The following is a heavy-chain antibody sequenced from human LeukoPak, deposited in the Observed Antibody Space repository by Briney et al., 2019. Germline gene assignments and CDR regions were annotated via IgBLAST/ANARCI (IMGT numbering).Heavy chain of an antibody. Sequence: XPGXXXEGIGDIYYSGSTNYNPSLKSRVTISVATSKNQFSLKLSSVTAADTAVYYCERTDTKYSSSWFYFDYWGQGTLVTVSS. CDR2: IYYSGST. CDR3: ERTDTKYSSSWFYFDY. J-gene: IGHJ4*02. D-gene: IGHD6-13*01. V-gene: IGHV4-59*01.